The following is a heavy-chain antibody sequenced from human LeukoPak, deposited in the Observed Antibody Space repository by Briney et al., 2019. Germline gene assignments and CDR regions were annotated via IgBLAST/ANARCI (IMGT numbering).Heavy chain of an antibody. CDR1: GFTFSSYW. CDR2: VKQDGNVK. J-gene: IGHJ4*02. Sequence: GGSLRLSCAASGFTFSSYWMSWVRQAPGKGPEWVANVKQDGNVKYYVDSVKGRFTISRDNAKNSLYLQMNSLRAEHTAMYYCARDGYNSHYFDYWGQGTLVTVSS. D-gene: IGHD5-24*01. CDR3: ARDGYNSHYFDY. V-gene: IGHV3-7*01.